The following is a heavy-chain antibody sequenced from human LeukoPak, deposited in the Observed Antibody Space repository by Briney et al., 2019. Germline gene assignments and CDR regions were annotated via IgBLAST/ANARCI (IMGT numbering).Heavy chain of an antibody. CDR1: GGSIRSYY. CDR3: ARVAYYDSSGYSQAAFDI. V-gene: IGHV4-59*01. CDR2: IYYRGST. J-gene: IGHJ3*02. D-gene: IGHD3-22*01. Sequence: SETLSLTCTVSGGSIRSYYWSWIRQPPGKGLEWSGYIYYRGSTNYNPSLKSRVTISVDTSTHPFSLTLRSVTAADTAVYYCARVAYYDSSGYSQAAFDIWGQGTMVTVSS.